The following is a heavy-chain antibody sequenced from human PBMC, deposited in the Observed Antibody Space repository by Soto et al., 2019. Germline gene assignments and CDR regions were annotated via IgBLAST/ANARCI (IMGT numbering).Heavy chain of an antibody. D-gene: IGHD3-10*01. CDR3: ARAHSLFVEFHLDY. V-gene: IGHV1-18*01. J-gene: IGHJ4*02. CDR1: GYTFTSYG. Sequence: ASVKVSCKASGYTFTSYGISWVRQAPGQGLEWMGWISAYNGNTNYAQKLQGRVTMTTDTSTSTAYMELRSLRSDDTAVYYCARAHSLFVEFHLDYWGQGTLVTVSS. CDR2: ISAYNGNT.